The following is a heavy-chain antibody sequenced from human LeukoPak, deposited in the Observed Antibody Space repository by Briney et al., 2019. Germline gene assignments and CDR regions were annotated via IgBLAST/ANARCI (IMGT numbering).Heavy chain of an antibody. J-gene: IGHJ4*02. D-gene: IGHD3-22*01. CDR3: LRENHDSGWSFDY. CDR1: GFTFSSYT. Sequence: GGSLRLSCAASGFTFSSYTMSWVRQAPGKGLEWVANINQGGSEKYYVDSVKGRFTISRDNAKNSLYLEMNSLRAEDTAVYYCLRENHDSGWSFDYWGQGTLVTVSS. CDR2: INQGGSEK. V-gene: IGHV3-7*01.